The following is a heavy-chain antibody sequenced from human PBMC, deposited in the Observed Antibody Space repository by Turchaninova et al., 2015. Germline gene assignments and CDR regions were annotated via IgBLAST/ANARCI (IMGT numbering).Heavy chain of an antibody. CDR1: VYSIRGGFY. Sequence: VQLQESGPVLVKPSEPLSPTCAFSVYSIRGGFYWGWIRQPPGKGLEWIGSIFHSGSTYFNPSLKSRVTISVDTSKNQFSLKLSSVTAADTAVYYCARRMTTVTSDYYFDYWGQGTLVTVSS. CDR2: IFHSGST. J-gene: IGHJ4*02. V-gene: IGHV4-38-2*01. CDR3: ARRMTTVTSDYYFDY. D-gene: IGHD4-11*01.